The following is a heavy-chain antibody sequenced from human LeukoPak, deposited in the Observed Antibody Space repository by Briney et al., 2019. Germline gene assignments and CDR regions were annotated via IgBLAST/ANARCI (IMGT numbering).Heavy chain of an antibody. Sequence: GGSLRLSCAASGFTFSSYSMSWVRQAPGKGLEWVSSISSSSSYIYYADSVKGRFTISRDNAKNSLYLQMNSLRAEDTAVYYCATLQNRYCSGGSCYSSAFDIWGQGTMVTVSS. CDR2: ISSSSSYI. CDR1: GFTFSSYS. D-gene: IGHD2-15*01. J-gene: IGHJ3*02. CDR3: ATLQNRYCSGGSCYSSAFDI. V-gene: IGHV3-21*01.